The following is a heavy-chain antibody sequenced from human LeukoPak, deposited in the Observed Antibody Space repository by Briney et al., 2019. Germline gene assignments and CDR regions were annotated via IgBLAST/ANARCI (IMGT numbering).Heavy chain of an antibody. J-gene: IGHJ4*02. D-gene: IGHD2-2*02. CDR2: IYPGDSDT. V-gene: IGHV5-51*01. CDR1: GYSFTSYW. CDR3: ARTGYCSSTSCYSDY. Sequence: GESLKISCKGSGYSFTSYWIGWVRQMPGKGLEWMGIIYPGDSDTRYSPSFQGQVTTSADKSISTAYLQWSSLKASDTAMYYCARTGYCSSTSCYSDYWGQGTLVTVSS.